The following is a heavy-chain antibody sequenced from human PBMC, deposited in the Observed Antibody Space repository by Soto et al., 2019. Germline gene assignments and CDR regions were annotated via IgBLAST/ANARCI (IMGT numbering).Heavy chain of an antibody. Sequence: LTCAVSGGSISSGGYSWSWIRQPPGKGLEWIGYIYHSGSTYYNPSLKSRVTISVDRSKNQFSLKLSSVTAADTAVYYCARNEYQLLYLDPWGQGNLVTVSS. CDR1: GGSISSGGYS. CDR2: IYHSGST. J-gene: IGHJ5*02. V-gene: IGHV4-30-2*01. D-gene: IGHD2-2*02. CDR3: ARNEYQLLYLDP.